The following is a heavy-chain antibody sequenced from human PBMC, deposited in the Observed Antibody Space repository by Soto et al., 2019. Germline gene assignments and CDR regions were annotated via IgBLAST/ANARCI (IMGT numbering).Heavy chain of an antibody. CDR3: ARDRYSGYDLFGSQDY. CDR2: ISYDGSNK. D-gene: IGHD5-12*01. Sequence: GGSLRLSCAASGFTFSSYAMHWVRQAPGKGLEWVAVISYDGSNKYYADSVKGRFTISRDNSKNTLYLQMNSLRAEDTAVYYCARDRYSGYDLFGSQDYWGQGTLVTVSS. CDR1: GFTFSSYA. V-gene: IGHV3-30-3*01. J-gene: IGHJ4*02.